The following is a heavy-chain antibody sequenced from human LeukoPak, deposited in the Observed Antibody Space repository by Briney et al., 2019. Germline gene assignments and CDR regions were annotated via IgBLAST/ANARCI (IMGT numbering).Heavy chain of an antibody. Sequence: ASVKVSCKASVYTFTVNNMHWGRHAPGQRLEWMGRIKPNSGGTNYAQKFQGRVTMISDTSISTAYMELSRLGSDDTAVYYCARDGRHRYYYDSSGFYGSWFDPWGQGTLVTVSS. CDR2: IKPNSGGT. CDR1: VYTFTVNN. V-gene: IGHV1-2*06. J-gene: IGHJ5*02. CDR3: ARDGRHRYYYDSSGFYGSWFDP. D-gene: IGHD3-22*01.